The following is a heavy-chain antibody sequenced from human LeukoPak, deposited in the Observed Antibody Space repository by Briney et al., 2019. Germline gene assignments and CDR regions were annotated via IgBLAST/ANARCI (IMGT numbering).Heavy chain of an antibody. V-gene: IGHV4-59*01. CDR2: IYYSGST. J-gene: IGHJ6*03. Sequence: PSETLSLTCTVSGGSISSYYWSWIRQPPGKGLEWSGYIYYSGSTNYNPSLKSRVTISVDTSKNQFSLKLSSVTAADTAVYYCARDDPYSSSWYGNSYYYMDVWGKGTTVTVSS. D-gene: IGHD6-13*01. CDR1: GGSISSYY. CDR3: ARDDPYSSSWYGNSYYYMDV.